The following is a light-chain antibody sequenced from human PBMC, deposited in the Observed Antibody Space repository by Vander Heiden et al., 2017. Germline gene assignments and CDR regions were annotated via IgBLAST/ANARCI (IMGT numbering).Light chain of an antibody. CDR3: AAWDDSLTGLV. V-gene: IGLV1-44*01. J-gene: IGLJ2*01. CDR2: NND. CDR1: SSNIGSNA. Sequence: QSVLTQPPSTSGTPGQRVTITVSGSSSNIGSNAVNWYQQLPGAAPRLLIYNNDQRPSGVPDRFSGSKSGTSASLSVSGLRSEDEADYYCAAWDDSLTGLVFGGGTKLTVL.